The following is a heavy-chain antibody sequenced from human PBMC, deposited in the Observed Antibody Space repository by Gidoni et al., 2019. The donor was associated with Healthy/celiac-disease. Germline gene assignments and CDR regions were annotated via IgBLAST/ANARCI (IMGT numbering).Heavy chain of an antibody. Sequence: QVQLVEAGGGVVQPGRSLRLSCAAPGFTFSSYAMHWVRQAPGKGLEWVAVISYDGSNKYYADSVKGRFTISRDNSKNTLYLQMNSLRAEDTAVYYCARDLGRYFDWLLNANYYYGMDVWGQGTTVTVSS. J-gene: IGHJ6*02. CDR3: ARDLGRYFDWLLNANYYYGMDV. V-gene: IGHV3-30-3*01. D-gene: IGHD3-9*01. CDR2: ISYDGSNK. CDR1: GFTFSSYA.